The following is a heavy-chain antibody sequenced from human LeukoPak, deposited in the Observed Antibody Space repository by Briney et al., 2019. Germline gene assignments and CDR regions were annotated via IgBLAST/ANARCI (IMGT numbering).Heavy chain of an antibody. D-gene: IGHD3-10*01. Sequence: SETLSLTCSVSGDSINTYYWSWIRQPPGKGLEWIGYIYYRVTSDYNPSLKSRVTMSVDMSTSQISLKLSSVTAADTAVYYCARAVGGDGSGSLWGPGTLVTVSS. J-gene: IGHJ4*02. CDR1: GDSINTYY. CDR3: ARAVGGDGSGSL. V-gene: IGHV4-59*01. CDR2: IYYRVTS.